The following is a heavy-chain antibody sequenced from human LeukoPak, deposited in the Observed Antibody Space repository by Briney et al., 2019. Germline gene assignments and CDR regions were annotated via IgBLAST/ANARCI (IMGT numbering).Heavy chain of an antibody. CDR1: GFTFSSYA. V-gene: IGHV3-30*04. J-gene: IGHJ4*02. Sequence: GGSLRLSCAASGFTFSSYAMHWVRQAPGKGLEWVVVISYDGSNKYYADSVKGRFTISRDNSKNTLYLQMNSLRAEDTAVYYCARDLTFDGGWGQGTLVTVSS. CDR3: ARDLTFDGG. D-gene: IGHD3-9*01. CDR2: ISYDGSNK.